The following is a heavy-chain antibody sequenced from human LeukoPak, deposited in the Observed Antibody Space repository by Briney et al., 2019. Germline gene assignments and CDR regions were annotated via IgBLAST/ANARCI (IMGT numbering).Heavy chain of an antibody. D-gene: IGHD6-19*01. J-gene: IGHJ5*02. CDR3: ARRRGSIAVAGLFDP. CDR1: GGSLSSGGYY. CDR2: IYTNGNT. Sequence: SQTLSLTCTVSGGSLSSGGYYWSWIRQPAGKGLEWIGRIYTNGNTNYNPSLKSRVTISVDTSKNQFSLKLSSVTAADTAVYYCARRRGSIAVAGLFDPWGQGTLVTVSS. V-gene: IGHV4-61*02.